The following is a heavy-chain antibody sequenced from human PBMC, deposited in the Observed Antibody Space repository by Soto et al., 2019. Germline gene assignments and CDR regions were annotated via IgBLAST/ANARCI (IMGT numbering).Heavy chain of an antibody. V-gene: IGHV4-34*01. CDR3: ARGLIVWFGELSRRGGHYYYLDV. Sequence: SETLSLTYAVYGGYFIGYQWTWIRQTPGKGLEWIGEINDSGNINYNPSLKSRVTISLDTPKKQISLKLSSVTAADSAVYYCARGLIVWFGELSRRGGHYYYLDVWGKGTTVTVSS. J-gene: IGHJ6*03. D-gene: IGHD3-10*01. CDR2: INDSGNI. CDR1: GGYFIGYQ.